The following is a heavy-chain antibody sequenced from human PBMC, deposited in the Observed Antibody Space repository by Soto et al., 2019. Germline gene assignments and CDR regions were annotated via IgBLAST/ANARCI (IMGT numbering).Heavy chain of an antibody. V-gene: IGHV1-18*01. Sequence: ASVKVSCKASGYTFTSYGIIWVRQAPGQGLEWMGWISAYNGNTNYAQKLQGRLTMTRDRSTSTVYMELSSLRSEDTAVYYCARPEGYGSGSYYFDSWGQGTLVTVSS. CDR2: ISAYNGNT. J-gene: IGHJ4*02. CDR3: ARPEGYGSGSYYFDS. D-gene: IGHD3-10*01. CDR1: GYTFTSYG.